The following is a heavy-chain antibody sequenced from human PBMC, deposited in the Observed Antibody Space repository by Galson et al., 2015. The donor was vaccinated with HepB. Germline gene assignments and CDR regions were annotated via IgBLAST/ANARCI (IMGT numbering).Heavy chain of an antibody. D-gene: IGHD2-15*01. CDR1: GGTFSSYA. V-gene: IGHV1-69*13. CDR2: IIPIFGTA. Sequence: SVKVSCKASGGTFSSYAISWARQAPGQGLEWMGGIIPIFGTANYAQKFQGRVTITADESTSTAYMELSSLRSEDTAVYYCARERGGDSYCSGGSCYPGGWFDPWGQGTLVTVSS. CDR3: ARERGGDSYCSGGSCYPGGWFDP. J-gene: IGHJ5*02.